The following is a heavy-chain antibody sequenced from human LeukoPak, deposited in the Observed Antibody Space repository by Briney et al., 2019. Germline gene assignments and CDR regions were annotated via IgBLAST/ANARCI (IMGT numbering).Heavy chain of an antibody. CDR1: AGSISLYNTYY. D-gene: IGHD5/OR15-5a*01. CDR2: IYYGGST. V-gene: IGHV4-59*12. J-gene: IGHJ6*03. Sequence: PSETLSLTCTVSAGSISLYNTYYWNWIRQSPGKGLEWIGYIYYGGSTSYNPSLKSRVTISVDTFRNQFSLKLTSVTAADTAVYYCASRRSTYYYYYYMDVWGKGTTVTISS. CDR3: ASRRSTYYYYYYMDV.